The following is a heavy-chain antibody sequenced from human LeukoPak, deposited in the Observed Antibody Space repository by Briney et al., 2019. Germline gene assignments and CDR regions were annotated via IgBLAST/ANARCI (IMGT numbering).Heavy chain of an antibody. D-gene: IGHD6-19*01. CDR2: IYSSGST. CDR1: GDSISNYY. CDR3: ARAGYSTGWPTN. Sequence: PSETLSLTCTVSGDSISNYYWSWIRRPPGKGLEWIGYIYSSGSTNYNPSLKSRVTISVDTSKNQFSLRLSSVTAADTAVYFCARAGYSTGWPTNWGQGTLVTVSS. J-gene: IGHJ4*02. V-gene: IGHV4-59*01.